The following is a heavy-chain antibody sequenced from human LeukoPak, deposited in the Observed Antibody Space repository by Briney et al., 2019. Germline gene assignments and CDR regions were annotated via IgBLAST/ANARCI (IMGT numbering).Heavy chain of an antibody. Sequence: PGGSLRLSCAASGFTFSSYWMSWVRQAPGKGLEWVSVIYSGGSTYYADSVKGRFTISRDNSKNTLYLQMNSLRAEDTAVYYCARGLDSSGWYYFDYWGQGTLVTVSS. D-gene: IGHD6-19*01. CDR3: ARGLDSSGWYYFDY. CDR1: GFTFSSYW. CDR2: IYSGGST. V-gene: IGHV3-66*02. J-gene: IGHJ4*02.